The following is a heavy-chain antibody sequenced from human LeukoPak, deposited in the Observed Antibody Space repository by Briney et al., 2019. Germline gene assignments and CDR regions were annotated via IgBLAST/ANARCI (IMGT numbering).Heavy chain of an antibody. CDR3: AREYGIAAAEGYYYYYYMDV. D-gene: IGHD6-13*01. Sequence: SQTLSLTCTVSGGSISSGSYYWSWIRQPAGKGLEWIGRIYTSGSTNYNPSLKSRVTMSVDTSKNQFSLKLSSVTAADTAVYYCAREYGIAAAEGYYYYYYMDVWGKGTTVTVSS. CDR1: GGSISSGSYY. J-gene: IGHJ6*03. V-gene: IGHV4-61*02. CDR2: IYTSGST.